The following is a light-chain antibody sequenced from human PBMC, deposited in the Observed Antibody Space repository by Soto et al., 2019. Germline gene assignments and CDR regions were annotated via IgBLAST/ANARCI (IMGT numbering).Light chain of an antibody. CDR3: SSFTRRNTVV. CDR1: SSDIGGYNY. V-gene: IGLV2-14*01. Sequence: QSALTQPASVSGSPGQSITISCTGTSSDIGGYNYVSWYQQHPGKAPKLMIYDVSNRPSGVSNRFSGSKSGNTASLTISGLQAEDEADYYCSSFTRRNTVVFGGGTQLTVL. CDR2: DVS. J-gene: IGLJ2*01.